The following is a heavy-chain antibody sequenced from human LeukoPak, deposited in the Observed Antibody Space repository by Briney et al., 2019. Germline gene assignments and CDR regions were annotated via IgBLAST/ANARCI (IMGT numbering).Heavy chain of an antibody. CDR1: GYTFTDYF. CDR3: ARKAVAGTGKFDY. V-gene: IGHV1-18*04. J-gene: IGHJ4*02. D-gene: IGHD6-19*01. CDR2: INAYNGNT. Sequence: ASVKVSCKASGYTFTDYFIIWVRQAPGQGLEWRGWINAYNGNTNYAQKLQGRITMTTDTSTSTAYMELRSLRSDDTALYYCARKAVAGTGKFDYWGQGTLVTVSS.